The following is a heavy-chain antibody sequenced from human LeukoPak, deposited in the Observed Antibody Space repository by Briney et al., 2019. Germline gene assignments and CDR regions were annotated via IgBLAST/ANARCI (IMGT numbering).Heavy chain of an antibody. CDR1: GFTFSSYT. V-gene: IGHV3-53*01. J-gene: IGHJ4*02. D-gene: IGHD6-13*01. CDR2: IYTGGST. CDR3: ARLISAAGTETD. Sequence: GGSLRLSCATSGFTFSSYTMNWVRQAPGKGLEWVSVIYTGGSTYYADSVKGRFTISRDNSKNTLYLQMNSLRAEDTAVYYCARLISAAGTETDWGQGTLVTVSS.